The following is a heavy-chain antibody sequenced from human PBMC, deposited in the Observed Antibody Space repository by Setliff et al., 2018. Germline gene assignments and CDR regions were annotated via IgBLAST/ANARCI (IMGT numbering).Heavy chain of an antibody. CDR3: ARHLWGRYMAESSDYFDY. D-gene: IGHD3-3*02. J-gene: IGHJ4*02. CDR1: GYSISSGYY. V-gene: IGHV4-38-2*02. Sequence: SETLSLTCTVSGYSISSGYYWGWIRQPTGKGLEWLGSFFHTGNTYYNPSLEGRVTISVDTSNNQFSLKLSSVTAADTAVYYCARHLWGRYMAESSDYFDYWGQGSLVNVSS. CDR2: FFHTGNT.